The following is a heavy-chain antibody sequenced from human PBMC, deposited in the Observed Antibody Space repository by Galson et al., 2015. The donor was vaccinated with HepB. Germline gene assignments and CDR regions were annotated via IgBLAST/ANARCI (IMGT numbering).Heavy chain of an antibody. CDR1: GYTFSDYY. J-gene: IGHJ4*02. Sequence: SVKASCKASGYTFSDYYLHWVRQAPGQGLEWMGRINPNTGGTSYSPKFQGRVTMTRDTSISTAYLDLTWLTSDDTAVYYCARGAGATGDYWGQGSLVTVSS. D-gene: IGHD1-1*01. CDR3: ARGAGATGDY. CDR2: INPNTGGT. V-gene: IGHV1-2*06.